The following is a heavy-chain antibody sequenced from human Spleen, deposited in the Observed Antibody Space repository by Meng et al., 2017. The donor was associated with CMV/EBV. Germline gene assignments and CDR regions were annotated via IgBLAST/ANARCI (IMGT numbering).Heavy chain of an antibody. J-gene: IGHJ3*01. Sequence: SVKVSCKASGGTFSTYAISWVRQAPGQGLEWMGGIIPTLGTANYAQKFQGRITITTDESTSTAYMDLSSLRSEDTAVYYCARDSDDYDFWSAYYTDAFDFWGQGTMVTVSS. CDR1: GGTFSTYA. CDR3: ARDSDDYDFWSAYYTDAFDF. V-gene: IGHV1-69*05. CDR2: IIPTLGTA. D-gene: IGHD3-3*01.